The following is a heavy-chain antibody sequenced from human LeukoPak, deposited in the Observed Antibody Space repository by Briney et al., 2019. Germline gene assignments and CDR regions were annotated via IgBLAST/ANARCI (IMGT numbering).Heavy chain of an antibody. J-gene: IGHJ6*02. CDR2: INPNSGGT. D-gene: IGHD3-22*01. V-gene: IGHV1-2*02. CDR1: GYTFTGYY. CDR3: ARCQHSSGYYCYYGMDV. Sequence: APVKVSCKASGYTFTGYYMHWVRQAPGQGLEWMGWINPNSGGTNYAQKFQGRVTMTRDTSISTAYMELSRLRSDDTAVYYCARCQHSSGYYCYYGMDVWGQGTTVTVSS.